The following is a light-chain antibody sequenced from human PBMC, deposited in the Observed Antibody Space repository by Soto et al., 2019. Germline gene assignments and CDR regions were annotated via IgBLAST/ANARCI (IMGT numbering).Light chain of an antibody. J-gene: IGKJ1*01. CDR1: QSVSSSY. CDR2: GAS. V-gene: IGKV3-20*01. Sequence: EIVMTQYTSTLSVSPVERSTLSFIASQSVSSSYLAWYQQRPGQAPRLLIYGASSRATGIPDRFSASGSGTDFTLTISRLEPDDFAVYCCQQYSSSPLTFGQGTMVDIK. CDR3: QQYSSSPLT.